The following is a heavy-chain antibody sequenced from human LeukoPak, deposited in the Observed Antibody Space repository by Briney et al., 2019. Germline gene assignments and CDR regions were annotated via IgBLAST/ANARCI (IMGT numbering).Heavy chain of an antibody. CDR2: IYYSGST. Sequence: NPSETLSLTCTVSGGSMSSYYWSWIRQPPGKGLEWIGSIYYSGSTNYNPSLKSRVTISVDTSKNQFSLRLSSVTAADTAVYYCARDHRGYSYGLFVNWGQGTLVTVSS. CDR1: GGSMSSYY. J-gene: IGHJ4*02. V-gene: IGHV4-59*01. CDR3: ARDHRGYSYGLFVN. D-gene: IGHD5-18*01.